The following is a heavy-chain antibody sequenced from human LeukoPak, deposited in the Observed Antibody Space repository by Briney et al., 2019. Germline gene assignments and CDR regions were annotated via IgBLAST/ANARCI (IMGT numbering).Heavy chain of an antibody. CDR2: IYYSGST. CDR3: AIRVSGRAFDI. CDR1: GGSLSSSSYY. D-gene: IGHD3-16*01. J-gene: IGHJ3*02. V-gene: IGHV4-39*07. Sequence: SETLSLTCTVSGGSLSSSSYYWGWIRQPPGKGLEWIGSIYYSGSTYYNPSLKSRVTISVDTSKNQFSLKLSSVTAADTAVYYCAIRVSGRAFDIWGQGTMVTVSS.